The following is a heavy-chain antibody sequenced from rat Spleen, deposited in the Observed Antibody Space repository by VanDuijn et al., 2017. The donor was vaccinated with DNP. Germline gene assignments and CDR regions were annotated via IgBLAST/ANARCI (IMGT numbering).Heavy chain of an antibody. D-gene: IGHD1-2*01. CDR3: ATIITMSPICDD. CDR2: ISPSGGGT. Sequence: EVHLVESGGGLVQPGRSLKLSCAASGFTFSDYYMAWVRQAPTKGLEWVTSISPSGGGTYYRDSVKGRFTISRDNANRTLYLQMDSLRSEDTATYHCATIITMSPICDDWGQGVMVTVSS. V-gene: IGHV5-27*01. J-gene: IGHJ2*01. CDR1: GFTFSDYY.